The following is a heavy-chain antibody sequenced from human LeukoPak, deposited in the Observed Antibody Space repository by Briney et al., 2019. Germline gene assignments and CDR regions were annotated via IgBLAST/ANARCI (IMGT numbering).Heavy chain of an antibody. J-gene: IGHJ3*02. V-gene: IGHV4-59*01. D-gene: IGHD2-8*01. Sequence: PSETLSLTCTVSGGSMRSYFWVWIRQPPGKGLEWIGYIYYSGSTDYNPSLKSRVPVSVDTSKNQFSLKMSSVTAADTAVYYCARAPNGFGAFDIWGPGAMVTVSS. CDR1: GGSMRSYF. CDR2: IYYSGST. CDR3: ARAPNGFGAFDI.